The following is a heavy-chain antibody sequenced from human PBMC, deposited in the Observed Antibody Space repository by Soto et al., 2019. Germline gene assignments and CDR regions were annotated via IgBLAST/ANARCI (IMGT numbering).Heavy chain of an antibody. CDR3: AREFPYYLSRASYLDY. CDR1: GDSVSGNSAA. Sequence: SPTLSLTCAISGDSVSGNSAAWKWIRQSPSRGLEWLGRTDYRARWYNEYAGCVESRITVTPDTSKNQFSLPLNSVTPEDTAVYSCAREFPYYLSRASYLDYWGQGALVTVSS. J-gene: IGHJ4*02. V-gene: IGHV6-1*01. CDR2: TDYRARWYN. D-gene: IGHD3-16*01.